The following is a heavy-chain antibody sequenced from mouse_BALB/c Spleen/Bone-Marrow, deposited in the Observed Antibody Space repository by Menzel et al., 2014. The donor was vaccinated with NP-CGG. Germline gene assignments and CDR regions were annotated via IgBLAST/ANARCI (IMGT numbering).Heavy chain of an antibody. CDR1: GFNIKDTY. D-gene: IGHD2-4*01. J-gene: IGHJ2*01. Sequence: EVQGVESGAELVKPGASVKLSCTAPGFNIKDTYMHWVKQRPEQGLEWIGWIDPANGNTKYDPNFQGKATITADTSSNTAYLQLSSLTSEDTAVYYCARDYDYFFDYWGQGTTLTVSS. CDR3: ARDYDYFFDY. V-gene: IGHV14-3*02. CDR2: IDPANGNT.